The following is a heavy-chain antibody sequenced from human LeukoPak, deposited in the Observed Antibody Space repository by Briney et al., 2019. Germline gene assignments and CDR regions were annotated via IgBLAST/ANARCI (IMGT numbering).Heavy chain of an antibody. Sequence: SETLSLTCVVSGYSISSGYHWGWIRQPPGEGLEWIGSVYRSGSTYYNPSLKSRVTISVDTSKNQISLKVRSVTAADTAVYYCARENWVFDYWGQGILVTVSS. CDR3: ARENWVFDY. CDR2: VYRSGST. D-gene: IGHD7-27*01. J-gene: IGHJ4*02. CDR1: GYSISSGYH. V-gene: IGHV4-38-2*02.